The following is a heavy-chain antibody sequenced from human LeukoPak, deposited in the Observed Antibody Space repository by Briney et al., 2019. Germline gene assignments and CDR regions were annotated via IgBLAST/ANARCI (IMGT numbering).Heavy chain of an antibody. J-gene: IGHJ5*02. CDR3: ARDSGGDSSSWYGNWFDP. D-gene: IGHD6-13*01. CDR1: GGSISSSSYY. V-gene: IGHV4-39*07. Sequence: SETLSLTCTVSGGSISSSSYYWGWIRQPPGKGLEWIGSIYYSGSTYYNPSLKSRVTISVDTSKNQFSLKLSSVTAADTAVYYCARDSGGDSSSWYGNWFDPWGQGTLVTVSS. CDR2: IYYSGST.